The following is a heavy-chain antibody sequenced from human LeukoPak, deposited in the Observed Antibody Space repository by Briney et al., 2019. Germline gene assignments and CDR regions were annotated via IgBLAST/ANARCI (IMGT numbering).Heavy chain of an antibody. D-gene: IGHD2-2*01. Sequence: GGSLRLSCAASRFTFSNYWMSWVRQAPGKGLEWVSSISSSSSYIYYADSVKGRFTISRDNAKNSLYLQMNSLRAEDTAVYYCARDQSIIVVVPAAMGYWGQGTLVTVSS. CDR1: RFTFSNYW. J-gene: IGHJ4*02. CDR2: ISSSSSYI. V-gene: IGHV3-21*01. CDR3: ARDQSIIVVVPAAMGY.